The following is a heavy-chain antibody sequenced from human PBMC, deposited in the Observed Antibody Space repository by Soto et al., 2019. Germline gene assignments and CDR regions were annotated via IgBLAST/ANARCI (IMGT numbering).Heavy chain of an antibody. Sequence: QVQLVQSGAEVKKPGASVKISCKASGYTFTRYTLNWVRQAPGQRLEWMGWINPDNGNTKSSQKFQDRVIITRDTSARTATMDLSSLRSEDMAVYYCARGIATGQLDPWGQGTLVTVSS. CDR1: GYTFTRYT. CDR3: ARGIATGQLDP. CDR2: INPDNGNT. V-gene: IGHV1-3*01. D-gene: IGHD2-15*01. J-gene: IGHJ5*02.